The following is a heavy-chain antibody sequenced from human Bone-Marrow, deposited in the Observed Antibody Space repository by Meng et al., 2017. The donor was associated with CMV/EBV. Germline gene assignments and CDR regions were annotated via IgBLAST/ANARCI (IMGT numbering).Heavy chain of an antibody. V-gene: IGHV4-39*07. J-gene: IGHJ5*02. D-gene: IGHD2-15*01. Sequence: SETLSLTCTVSGGSISNENYYWGWIRQPPGKGLEWIGSIYYGGDTYYNPSLKSRVTISVDTSKNQFSLKLGSVTAADTAVYYCARDPGYCSGGSCYSFGWFDPWGQGTLATVSS. CDR1: GGSISNENYY. CDR2: IYYGGDT. CDR3: ARDPGYCSGGSCYSFGWFDP.